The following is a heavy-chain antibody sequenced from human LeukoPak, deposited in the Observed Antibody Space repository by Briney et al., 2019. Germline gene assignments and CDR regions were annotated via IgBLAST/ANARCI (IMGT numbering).Heavy chain of an antibody. Sequence: PGGSLRLSCAASGFTFSTYWMTWVRQAPGKGLEWVANMNPDGSEKYYVDSVKGRFTISRDNAKNSLYLQMNSLRAEDTAVYYCARALELRLLNWFDLWGQGTLVTVSS. CDR2: MNPDGSEK. D-gene: IGHD1-7*01. V-gene: IGHV3-7*01. J-gene: IGHJ5*02. CDR1: GFTFSTYW. CDR3: ARALELRLLNWFDL.